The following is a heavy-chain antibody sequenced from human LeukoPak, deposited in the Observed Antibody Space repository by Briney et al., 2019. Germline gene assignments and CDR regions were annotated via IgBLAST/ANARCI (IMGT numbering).Heavy chain of an antibody. V-gene: IGHV3-20*04. Sequence: AGGSLRLSCAASGFTFDDYGMSWVRQAPGKGLEWVSGINWNGGSTVYADSVKGRFTISRDNAKNSLYLQMNSLRAEDTALYYCARRAGVPSAMRFDYWGQGTLVTVSS. CDR3: ARRAGVPSAMRFDY. D-gene: IGHD2-2*01. J-gene: IGHJ4*02. CDR1: GFTFDDYG. CDR2: INWNGGST.